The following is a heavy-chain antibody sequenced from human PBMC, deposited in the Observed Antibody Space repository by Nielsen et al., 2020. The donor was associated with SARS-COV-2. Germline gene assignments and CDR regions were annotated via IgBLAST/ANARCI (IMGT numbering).Heavy chain of an antibody. CDR2: INPGSGST. CDR1: GYTFTTYY. J-gene: IGHJ4*02. D-gene: IGHD1/OR15-1a*01. CDR3: ARGQGKQPRWADY. Sequence: ASVKVSCKASGYTFTTYYMHWVRQAPGQGLEWMGVINPGSGSTTYARKFQDRVTMTTDTSTSTAYMELRSLRSDDTAVYYCARGQGKQPRWADYWGQGTLVTVSS. V-gene: IGHV1-46*01.